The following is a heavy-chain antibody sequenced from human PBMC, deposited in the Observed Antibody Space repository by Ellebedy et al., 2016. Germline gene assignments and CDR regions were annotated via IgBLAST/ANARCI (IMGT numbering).Heavy chain of an antibody. D-gene: IGHD2-21*01. CDR2: ISGSGGST. J-gene: IGHJ5*02. Sequence: GGSLRLXCAASGFTFSSYAMSWVRQAPGKGLEWVSAISGSGGSTYYADSVKGRFTISRDNSKNTLYLQMNSLRAEDTAVYYCAKGHGEDGWFNPWGQGTLVTVSS. V-gene: IGHV3-23*01. CDR1: GFTFSSYA. CDR3: AKGHGEDGWFNP.